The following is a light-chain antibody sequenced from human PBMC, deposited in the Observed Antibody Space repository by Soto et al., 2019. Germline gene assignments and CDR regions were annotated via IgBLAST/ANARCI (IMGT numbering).Light chain of an antibody. CDR2: SND. Sequence: QSVLTQPPSVSGTPGQRVTISCSGSSSNIGSNTVSWYQQLPGTAPKLLIYSNDQRPSGVPDRFSDSKSGTSDSLVISGLQSEDEADYYCAAWDDSLNGPVFGGGTQLTVL. CDR1: SSNIGSNT. V-gene: IGLV1-44*01. CDR3: AAWDDSLNGPV. J-gene: IGLJ3*02.